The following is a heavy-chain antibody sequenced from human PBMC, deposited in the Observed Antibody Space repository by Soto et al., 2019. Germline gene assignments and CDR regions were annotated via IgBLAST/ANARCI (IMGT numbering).Heavy chain of an antibody. D-gene: IGHD3-3*01. CDR3: ARKLEYYDFWSGYYPKSGPFDY. J-gene: IGHJ4*02. Sequence: PAASLRLSCAASGFTFSSYWMSWVRQAPGKGLEWVANIKQDGSEKYYVDTVKGRFTISRDNAKNSLYLQMNSLRAEETAVYYCARKLEYYDFWSGYYPKSGPFDYWGQGT. V-gene: IGHV3-7*01. CDR1: GFTFSSYW. CDR2: IKQDGSEK.